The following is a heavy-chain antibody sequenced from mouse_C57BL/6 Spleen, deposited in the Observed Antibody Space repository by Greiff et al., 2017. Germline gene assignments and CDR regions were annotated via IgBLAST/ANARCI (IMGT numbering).Heavy chain of an antibody. J-gene: IGHJ2*01. CDR1: GFTFSDYG. CDR2: ISSGSSTI. Sequence: DVKLVESGGGLVKPGGSLKLSCAASGFTFSDYGMHWVRQAPGKGLEWVAYISSGSSTIYYADTVKGRFTISRDNDKNTLFLQMTSLRSEDTAMYYCASPYYYGSSLDYWGQGTTLTVSS. D-gene: IGHD1-1*01. V-gene: IGHV5-17*01. CDR3: ASPYYYGSSLDY.